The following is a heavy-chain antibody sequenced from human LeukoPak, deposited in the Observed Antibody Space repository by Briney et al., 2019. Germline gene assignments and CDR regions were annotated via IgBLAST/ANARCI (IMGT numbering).Heavy chain of an antibody. D-gene: IGHD2-21*02. CDR1: GFTFSSYS. V-gene: IGHV3-21*01. J-gene: IGHJ3*02. CDR3: ARSPGVVTAIDAFDI. Sequence: GGSLRLSCAASGFTFSSYSMNWVRQAPGKGLEWVSSISSSSSYIYYADSVKGRFTISRDNAKNSLYLQMNSLRAEDTAVYYCARSPGVVTAIDAFDIWGQGTMVTVSS. CDR2: ISSSSSYI.